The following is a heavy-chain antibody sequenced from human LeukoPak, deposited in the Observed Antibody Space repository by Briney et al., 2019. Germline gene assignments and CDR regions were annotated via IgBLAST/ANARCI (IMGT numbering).Heavy chain of an antibody. J-gene: IGHJ4*02. CDR1: GFTVSSNY. CDR3: AREWRAVAGYYFDY. Sequence: GGSLRLSCAASGFTVSSNYMTWVRQAPGKGLEWVSVIYKNAITYYADTVKGRFTISRDNAKNSLYLQMNSLRAEDTAVYYCAREWRAVAGYYFDYWGQGTLVTVSS. D-gene: IGHD6-13*01. V-gene: IGHV3-53*01. CDR2: IYKNAIT.